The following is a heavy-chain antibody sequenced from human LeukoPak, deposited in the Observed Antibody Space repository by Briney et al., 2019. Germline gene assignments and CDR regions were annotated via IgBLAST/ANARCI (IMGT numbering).Heavy chain of an antibody. CDR2: ISASGGT. Sequence: SETLSLTCVVYGGXFSGYYWSWIRQSPGKGLDWIADISASGGTNYNPSLESRVTVSIDSSKNQFSLKLSSVTAADTAVFYCARSPHNSAWYEKWFDPWGQGTLVTVSS. J-gene: IGHJ5*02. CDR3: ARSPHNSAWYEKWFDP. V-gene: IGHV4-4*08. CDR1: GGXFSGYY. D-gene: IGHD6-19*01.